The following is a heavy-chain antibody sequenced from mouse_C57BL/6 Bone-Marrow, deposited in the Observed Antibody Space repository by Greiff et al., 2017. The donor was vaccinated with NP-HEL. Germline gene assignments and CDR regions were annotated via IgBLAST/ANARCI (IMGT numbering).Heavy chain of an antibody. CDR3: ARGRIYDGYYVRFAY. Sequence: VQLQQSGAELVKPGASVKISCKASGYAFSGYWMNWVKQRPGQGLEWIGQFYPGDGDTNYNGKFKGKATLTADKSSSTAYMQLSSLTSEDSAVYFGARGRIYDGYYVRFAYWGQGTLVTVSA. CDR1: GYAFSGYW. J-gene: IGHJ3*01. CDR2: FYPGDGDT. D-gene: IGHD2-3*01. V-gene: IGHV1-80*01.